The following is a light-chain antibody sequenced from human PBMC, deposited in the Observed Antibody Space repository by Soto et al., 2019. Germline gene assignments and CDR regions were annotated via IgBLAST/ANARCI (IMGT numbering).Light chain of an antibody. CDR3: QHYNNWPPWT. Sequence: EIVLTQSPGTLSLSPGERVILSCRASQSVSSNLAWYQQKPGQAPRLLIYGASTRATGIPARFSGSGSGTEFTLTISSLQSEDFAVYYCQHYNNWPPWTFGQGTKVEIK. V-gene: IGKV3-15*01. CDR1: QSVSSN. CDR2: GAS. J-gene: IGKJ1*01.